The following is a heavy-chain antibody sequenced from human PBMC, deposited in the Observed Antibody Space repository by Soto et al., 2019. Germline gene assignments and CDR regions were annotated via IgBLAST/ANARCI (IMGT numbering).Heavy chain of an antibody. D-gene: IGHD2-2*01. V-gene: IGHV4-59*08. CDR3: ARQVVVPALGDWFDP. J-gene: IGHJ5*02. Sequence: SETLSLTCTVSGGSISSYYWSWIRQPPGKGLEWIGYIYYSGSTNYNPSLKSRVTISVDTSKNQFSLKLSSVTAADTAVYYCARQVVVPALGDWFDPWGQGTLVTVSS. CDR1: GGSISSYY. CDR2: IYYSGST.